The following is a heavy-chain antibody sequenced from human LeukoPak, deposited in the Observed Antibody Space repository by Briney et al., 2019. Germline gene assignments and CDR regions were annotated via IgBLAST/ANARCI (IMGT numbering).Heavy chain of an antibody. CDR3: ARCTEEKPRGSYLTYYYMDV. D-gene: IGHD1-26*01. J-gene: IGHJ6*03. V-gene: IGHV4-39*07. CDR1: GGSISSSSYY. Sequence: PSETLSLTCTVSGGSISSSSYYWGWIRQPPGKGLEWIGSIYYSGSTYYNPSLKSRVTISVDTSKNQFSLKLSSVTAADTAVYYCARCTEEKPRGSYLTYYYMDVWGKGTTVTVS. CDR2: IYYSGST.